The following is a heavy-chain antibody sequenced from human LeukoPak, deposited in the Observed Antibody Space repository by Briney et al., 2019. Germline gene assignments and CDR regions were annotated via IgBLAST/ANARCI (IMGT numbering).Heavy chain of an antibody. Sequence: ASVKVSCKASGYTFTSYYMHWVRQAPGQGLEWMGIINPSGGSTSYAQKFQGRVSMTRDTSTSTVYMELSSLRSEDTAVYYCARDGPRIAALGEDFDYWGQGTLVTVSS. D-gene: IGHD6-6*01. V-gene: IGHV1-46*01. CDR2: INPSGGST. CDR3: ARDGPRIAALGEDFDY. CDR1: GYTFTSYY. J-gene: IGHJ4*02.